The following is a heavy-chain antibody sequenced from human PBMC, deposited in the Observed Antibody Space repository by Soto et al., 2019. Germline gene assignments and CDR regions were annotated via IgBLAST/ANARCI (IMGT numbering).Heavy chain of an antibody. CDR2: IIPILGIA. CDR3: ARPLGEDAILTGYYGYYGMDV. V-gene: IGHV1-69*02. D-gene: IGHD3-9*01. Sequence: QVQLVQSGAEVKKPGSSVKVSCKASGGTFSSYTISWVRQAPGQGLEWMGRIIPILGIANYAQKFQGRVTITADKSTSTAYMELSSLRSEDTAVYYCARPLGEDAILTGYYGYYGMDVWGQGTTVTVSS. CDR1: GGTFSSYT. J-gene: IGHJ6*02.